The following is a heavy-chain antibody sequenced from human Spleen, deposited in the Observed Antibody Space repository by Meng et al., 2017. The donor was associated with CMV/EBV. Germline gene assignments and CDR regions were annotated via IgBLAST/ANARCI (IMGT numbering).Heavy chain of an antibody. Sequence: GESLKISCVDSGFSFNDYAVNWVRQIPGRGLEWVSGVSGSGYNTCYADSVKGRYTISRDNSKNTLYLQRNSLRAEDTALYYCAKTPFSHGSLRLDYWGRGTLVTVSS. CDR2: VSGSGYNT. J-gene: IGHJ4*02. D-gene: IGHD3-10*01. V-gene: IGHV3-23*01. CDR1: GFSFNDYA. CDR3: AKTPFSHGSLRLDY.